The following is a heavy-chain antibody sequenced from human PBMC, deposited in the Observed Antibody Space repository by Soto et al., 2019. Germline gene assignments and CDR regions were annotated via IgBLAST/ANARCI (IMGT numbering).Heavy chain of an antibody. Sequence: PGGSLRLSCAASGFTFSSYAMSWVRQAPGKGLEWVSAISGSGGSTYYADSVKGRFTISRDNSKNTLYLQMNSLRAEDTAVYYCAGRITIFGVAPAEAKGGSYYFDYWGQGTLVTVSS. CDR3: AGRITIFGVAPAEAKGGSYYFDY. D-gene: IGHD3-3*01. J-gene: IGHJ4*02. CDR1: GFTFSSYA. V-gene: IGHV3-23*01. CDR2: ISGSGGST.